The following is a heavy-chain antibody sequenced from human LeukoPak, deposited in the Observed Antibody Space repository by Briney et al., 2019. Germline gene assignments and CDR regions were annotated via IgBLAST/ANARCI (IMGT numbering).Heavy chain of an antibody. CDR1: GYTFTYYY. CDR2: ISPNSGGT. D-gene: IGHD3-16*01. J-gene: IGHJ5*02. CDR3: ARDYVGDNWFDP. V-gene: IGHV1-2*02. Sequence: ASVNVSCKSSGYTFTYYYMHWVRQAPGQGLERMGWISPNSGGTNYAQKFQGRVTITRDTSISTAYMELSRLRSDDTAVYYCARDYVGDNWFDPWGQGTLVTVSS.